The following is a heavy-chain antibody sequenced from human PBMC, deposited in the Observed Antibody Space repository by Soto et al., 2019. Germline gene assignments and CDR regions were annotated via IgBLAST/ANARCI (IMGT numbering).Heavy chain of an antibody. Sequence: EVQLVESGGGWVQPGRSLRLSCAASGFTFDVYAMHWVRQAPGKGLEWVSGINYNSGSVGYADSVKGRFTISRDNAKNSLHVQLKSLRAEDTAVYYCAKDVCLRGWVYVVVEYWGQGTLVTVSP. J-gene: IGHJ4*02. CDR1: GFTFDVYA. CDR3: AKDVCLRGWVYVVVEY. V-gene: IGHV3-9*01. CDR2: INYNSGSV. D-gene: IGHD2-21*01.